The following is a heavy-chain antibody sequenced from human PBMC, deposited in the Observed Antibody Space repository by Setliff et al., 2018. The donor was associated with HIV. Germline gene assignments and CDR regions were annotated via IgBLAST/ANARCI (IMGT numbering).Heavy chain of an antibody. Sequence: SETLCLTCAVFGGSFSDFYWSWIRQPPGKGLEWIGEISYSGSTVYNPSLKSRVTMSVDASKNLVSLNLNSVTAADTAIYYCARGVARQVVIDRWFDPWGQGTPVTVSS. CDR3: ARGVARQVVIDRWFDP. V-gene: IGHV4-34*01. CDR1: GGSFSDFY. CDR2: ISYSGST. J-gene: IGHJ5*02. D-gene: IGHD2-21*01.